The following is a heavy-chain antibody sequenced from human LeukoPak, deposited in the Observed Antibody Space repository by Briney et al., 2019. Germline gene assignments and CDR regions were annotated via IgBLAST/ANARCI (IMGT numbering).Heavy chain of an antibody. CDR1: GFTFSSYW. CDR2: IDGDGRNI. J-gene: IGHJ4*02. V-gene: IGHV3-74*01. D-gene: IGHD6-13*01. CDR3: AKDLGIAAPGAY. Sequence: PGGSLRLSCVASGFTFSSYWMHWVRQDPRKGLVWVSRIDGDGRNINYADSVRGRFTISRDNAKNTLYLQMNTLRVEDTAVYYCAKDLGIAAPGAYWGQGTLVTVSS.